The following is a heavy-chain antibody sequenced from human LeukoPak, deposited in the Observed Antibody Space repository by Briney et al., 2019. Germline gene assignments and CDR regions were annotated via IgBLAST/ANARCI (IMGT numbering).Heavy chain of an antibody. Sequence: SVKASCKASGGTFSSYAISWVRQAPGQGLEWMGRIIPIFGTTYYAQKFQGRVTITTDESTSTAYMGLSSLRSEDTAVYYCARGPSPLAADGNLEYFDYWGQGTLVTVSS. V-gene: IGHV1-69*05. CDR2: IIPIFGTT. CDR3: ARGPSPLAADGNLEYFDY. D-gene: IGHD6-13*01. J-gene: IGHJ4*02. CDR1: GGTFSSYA.